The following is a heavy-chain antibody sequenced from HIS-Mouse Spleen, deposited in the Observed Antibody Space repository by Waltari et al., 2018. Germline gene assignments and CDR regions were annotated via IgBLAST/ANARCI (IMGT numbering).Heavy chain of an antibody. V-gene: IGHV4-39*07. Sequence: QLQLQESGPGLVKPSETLSLTCTVSGGSISSSSYYRGWIRQPPGKGLEWIGSIYYSGSTYYNPSLKSRVTISVDTSKNQFSLKLSSATAADTAVYYCAREIPYSSSWYDWYFDLWGRGTLVTVSS. J-gene: IGHJ2*01. CDR1: GGSISSSSYY. CDR3: AREIPYSSSWYDWYFDL. CDR2: IYYSGST. D-gene: IGHD6-13*01.